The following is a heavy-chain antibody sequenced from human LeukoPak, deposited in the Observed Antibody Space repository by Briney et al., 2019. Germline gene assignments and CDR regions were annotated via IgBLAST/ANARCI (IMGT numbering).Heavy chain of an antibody. D-gene: IGHD2-2*01. Sequence: VKVSCKASGYTFTNYGISWVRQAPGQGLEWMGWISAYNGNTNYAQKLQGRVTMTTDTSTSTAYMELRSLTSDDTAVYYCARVGAYCTSTSCLDFWGQGTLVTVSS. CDR3: ARVGAYCTSTSCLDF. CDR2: ISAYNGNT. V-gene: IGHV1-18*01. CDR1: GYTFTNYG. J-gene: IGHJ4*02.